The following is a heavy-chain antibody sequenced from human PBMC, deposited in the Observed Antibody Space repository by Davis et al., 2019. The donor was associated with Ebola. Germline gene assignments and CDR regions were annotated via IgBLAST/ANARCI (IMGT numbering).Heavy chain of an antibody. Sequence: ASVKVSCKASGGTFSSYAISWVRQAPGQGLEWMGWISGYNGDSNYSQKFQGRVTLTTDTSTSTAYMELRSLKSDDTAVYYCARQRISIFGVAPTFDFWGQGALVTVSS. V-gene: IGHV1-18*01. CDR1: GGTFSSYA. CDR2: ISGYNGDS. D-gene: IGHD3-3*01. CDR3: ARQRISIFGVAPTFDF. J-gene: IGHJ4*02.